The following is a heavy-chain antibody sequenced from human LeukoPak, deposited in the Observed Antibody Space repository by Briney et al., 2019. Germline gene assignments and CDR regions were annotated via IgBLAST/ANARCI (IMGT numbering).Heavy chain of an antibody. Sequence: GGSLRLSCAASGFTVSSNYMSWVRQAPGKGLEWVSVIYSGGSTYYADSVKGRFTISRDNSKNTLYLQMNSLRAEDTAVYYCAKTPLHRLFDYWGQGTLVTVSS. V-gene: IGHV3-53*01. CDR1: GFTVSSNY. J-gene: IGHJ4*02. CDR2: IYSGGST. CDR3: AKTPLHRLFDY.